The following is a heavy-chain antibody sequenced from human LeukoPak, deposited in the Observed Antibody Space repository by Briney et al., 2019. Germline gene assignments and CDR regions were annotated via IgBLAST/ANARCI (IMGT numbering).Heavy chain of an antibody. Sequence: GGSLRLSCAASGFTSSSYALNWVRQAPGKGLEWVSGISWNSGSIGYADSVKGRFTISRDSAKNSLYLQMNSLRAEDTAVYYCVSFYETYWGRGTLVTVSS. J-gene: IGHJ4*02. CDR2: ISWNSGSI. D-gene: IGHD2/OR15-2a*01. CDR1: GFTSSSYA. V-gene: IGHV3-9*02. CDR3: VSFYETY.